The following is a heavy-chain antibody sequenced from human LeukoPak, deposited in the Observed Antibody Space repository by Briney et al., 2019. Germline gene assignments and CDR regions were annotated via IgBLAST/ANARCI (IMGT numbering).Heavy chain of an antibody. J-gene: IGHJ5*02. CDR3: ARITATSMVNALDL. Sequence: SETLSLTCTVSGGSIISSNYYWGWIRQPPGKGLEWIGTIHYSGSTYYNPSLKSRVTMSVDTSKNQFSLKVRSVTAADTAVYYCARITATSMVNALDLWGQGILVTVSS. V-gene: IGHV4-39*07. D-gene: IGHD1-20*01. CDR2: IHYSGST. CDR1: GGSIISSNYY.